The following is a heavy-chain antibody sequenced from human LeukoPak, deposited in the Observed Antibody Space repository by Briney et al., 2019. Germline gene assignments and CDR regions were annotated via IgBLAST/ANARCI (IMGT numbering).Heavy chain of an antibody. D-gene: IGHD3-10*01. V-gene: IGHV4-34*12. Sequence: SETLSLTCAVYGGSFSNYYWGWIRQPPGKGLEWIGNIFYSGSTYYSPSLKSRVTISLDTSRNQFSLKLNSVTAAGTAVYYCAKSNGYGLVDIWGQGTMVTVSS. CDR2: IFYSGST. CDR3: AKSNGYGLVDI. J-gene: IGHJ3*02. CDR1: GGSFSNYY.